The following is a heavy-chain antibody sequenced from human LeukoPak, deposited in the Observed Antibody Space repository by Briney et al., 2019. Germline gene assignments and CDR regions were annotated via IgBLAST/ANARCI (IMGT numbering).Heavy chain of an antibody. V-gene: IGHV4-39*01. CDR3: ARLDKYSSSYLDY. J-gene: IGHJ4*02. CDR2: IYYSGST. D-gene: IGHD6-6*01. CDR1: GGSISSTSYY. Sequence: PSETLSLTCTVSGGSISSTSYYWGWIRQPPGKGLEWIGSIYYSGSTYYNPSLKSRVTISVDTSKNQFSLKLSSVTAADTAVYYCARLDKYSSSYLDYWGQGTLVTVSS.